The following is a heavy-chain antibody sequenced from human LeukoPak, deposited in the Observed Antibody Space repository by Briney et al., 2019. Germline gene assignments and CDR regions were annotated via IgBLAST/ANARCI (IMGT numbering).Heavy chain of an antibody. CDR3: AKDIVGYDILTGYIDY. Sequence: GGSLRLSCAASGFTFDDYAMHWVRQAPGKGLEWVSGISWNSGSIGYADSVKGRFTISRDNAKNSLYLQMNSLRAEDTALYYCAKDIVGYDILTGYIDYWGQGTLVTVSS. CDR1: GFTFDDYA. J-gene: IGHJ4*02. D-gene: IGHD3-9*01. V-gene: IGHV3-9*01. CDR2: ISWNSGSI.